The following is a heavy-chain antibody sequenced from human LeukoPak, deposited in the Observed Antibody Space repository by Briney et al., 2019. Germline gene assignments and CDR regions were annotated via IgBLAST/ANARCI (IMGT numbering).Heavy chain of an antibody. Sequence: GGSLRLSCAASGFTFSSYAMSWVRQAPGKGLEWASAISGSGGSTYYADSVKGRFPISRDNSKNTLYLQMNSLRAEDTAVYYCAKDRAMIVVVTLDYWGQGTLVTVSS. J-gene: IGHJ4*02. D-gene: IGHD3-22*01. CDR3: AKDRAMIVVVTLDY. V-gene: IGHV3-23*01. CDR1: GFTFSSYA. CDR2: ISGSGGST.